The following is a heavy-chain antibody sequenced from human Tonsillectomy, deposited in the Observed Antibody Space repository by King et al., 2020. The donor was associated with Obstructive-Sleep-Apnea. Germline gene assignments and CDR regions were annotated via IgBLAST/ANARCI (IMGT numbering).Heavy chain of an antibody. V-gene: IGHV5-51*01. J-gene: IGHJ6*01. CDR2: IYPGDSDT. Sequence: QLVQSGAEVKKPGESLKISCKGSGYSFTSYWIGWVRQMPGKGLELMGIIYPGDSDTRYSPSFQGQVTISADKSISTAYLQWSSLKASDTAMYYCARHYYDFWSGYRNPYYYYGMDVWGQGTTVTVSS. CDR3: ARHYYDFWSGYRNPYYYYGMDV. CDR1: GYSFTSYW. D-gene: IGHD3-3*01.